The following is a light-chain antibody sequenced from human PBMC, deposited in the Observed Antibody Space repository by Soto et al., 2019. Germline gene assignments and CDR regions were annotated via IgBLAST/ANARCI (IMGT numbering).Light chain of an antibody. CDR1: QSVSSNY. CDR2: GAS. J-gene: IGKJ5*01. Sequence: EIVLTQSPATLSLSPGERATLSCRASQSVSSNYLAWYQQKPGQAPRFLISGASNRATGIPDRFSGSGSGTDFTLTISRLEPEDFAVYYCQQYGSSPTFGQGTRLEIK. CDR3: QQYGSSPT. V-gene: IGKV3-20*01.